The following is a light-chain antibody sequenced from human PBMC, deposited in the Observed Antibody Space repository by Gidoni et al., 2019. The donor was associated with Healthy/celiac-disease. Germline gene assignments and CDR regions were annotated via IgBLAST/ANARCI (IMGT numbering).Light chain of an antibody. V-gene: IGKV3-11*01. CDR2: DAS. CDR3: QQRSNWPPEFT. J-gene: IGKJ3*01. CDR1: QSVSSY. Sequence: EIVLTQSPPTLSLSPGERATLSCRASQSVSSYLAWYQQKPGQAPRLLISDASNRATGIPARFSGSGSGTDFTLTISSLEPEDFAVYYCQQRSNWPPEFTFGPXTKVDIK.